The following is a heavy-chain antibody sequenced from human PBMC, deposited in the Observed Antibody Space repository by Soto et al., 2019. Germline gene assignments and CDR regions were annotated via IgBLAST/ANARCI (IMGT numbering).Heavy chain of an antibody. CDR2: IIHSGTT. CDR1: GGSLSGYT. V-gene: IGHV4-34*01. J-gene: IGHJ4*02. Sequence: QVQLQQWGAGLLKPWETLSLTCGVYGGSLSGYTWSWIRQPPGKGLEWIGEIIHSGTTNYNPSLKSRVTISVDTSNNRFSLKLNSVTAADTPVYYCARGRGRWLQLMIVEYWGQGTLVTVSS. D-gene: IGHD5-12*01. CDR3: ARGRGRWLQLMIVEY.